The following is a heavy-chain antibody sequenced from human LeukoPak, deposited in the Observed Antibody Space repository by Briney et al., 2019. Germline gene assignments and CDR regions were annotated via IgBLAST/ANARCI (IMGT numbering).Heavy chain of an antibody. D-gene: IGHD6-13*01. CDR2: ISSSSSYI. CDR3: AKVARYSSSWLGAFDI. J-gene: IGHJ3*02. V-gene: IGHV3-21*01. Sequence: GGSLRLPCAASGFTFSSYSMNWVRQAPGKGLEWVSSISSSSSYIYYADSVKGRFTISRDNAKNSLYLQMNSLRAEDTAVYYCAKVARYSSSWLGAFDIWGQGTMVTVSS. CDR1: GFTFSSYS.